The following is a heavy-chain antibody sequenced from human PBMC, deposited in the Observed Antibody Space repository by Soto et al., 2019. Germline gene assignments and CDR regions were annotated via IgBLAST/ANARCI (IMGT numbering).Heavy chain of an antibody. Sequence: QVQLVESGGGVVQPGRSLRLSCAASGFTFSSYGMHWVRQAPGKGLEWVAVISYDGSNKYYADSVKGRFTISRDKSKNTLYLPMNSLRAGDKAVYCCAGADEYGDYYCGYWGQGTLVTVSS. CDR3: AGADEYGDYYCGY. CDR2: ISYDGSNK. V-gene: IGHV3-30*03. CDR1: GFTFSSYG. J-gene: IGHJ4*02. D-gene: IGHD4-17*01.